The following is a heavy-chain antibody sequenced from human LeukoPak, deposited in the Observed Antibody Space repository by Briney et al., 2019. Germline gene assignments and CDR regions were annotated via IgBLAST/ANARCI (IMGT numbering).Heavy chain of an antibody. Sequence: GGSLRLSCEASGFTLTSYWMSWVRQAPGKGLEWVAYIKQDGREKYYVDSVKGRFTISRDNAKNSLYLQMDSLRAEDTAVYYCARDSGTCCSVDCRGDAFDFWGQGTLVTVSS. CDR1: GFTLTSYW. J-gene: IGHJ3*01. CDR2: IKQDGREK. D-gene: IGHD2-15*01. V-gene: IGHV3-7*01. CDR3: ARDSGTCCSVDCRGDAFDF.